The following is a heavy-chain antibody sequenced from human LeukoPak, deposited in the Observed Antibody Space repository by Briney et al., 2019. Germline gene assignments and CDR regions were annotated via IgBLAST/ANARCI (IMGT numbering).Heavy chain of an antibody. Sequence: GGSLRLSCAASGFTFRDYYMSWIRQAPGKGLEWVSYISSSGSTIYYADSVKGRFTISRDNAKNSLYLQMNSLRAEDTAVYYCARDPGSHNSSGWYDYWGQGTLVTVSS. D-gene: IGHD6-19*01. V-gene: IGHV3-11*01. CDR1: GFTFRDYY. CDR3: ARDPGSHNSSGWYDY. J-gene: IGHJ4*02. CDR2: ISSSGSTI.